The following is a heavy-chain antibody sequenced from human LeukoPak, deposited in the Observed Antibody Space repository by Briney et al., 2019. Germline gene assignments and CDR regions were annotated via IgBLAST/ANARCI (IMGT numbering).Heavy chain of an antibody. Sequence: GESLRISCKGPGYSFTSYWISWVRQMPGKGLEWMGRIDPSDSYTNYSPSFQGHVTISADKSISTAYLQWSSLKASDTAMYYCAIGASHRVNSSGLLWGQGTLVTVSS. CDR1: GYSFTSYW. CDR2: IDPSDSYT. D-gene: IGHD6-19*01. CDR3: AIGASHRVNSSGLL. J-gene: IGHJ4*02. V-gene: IGHV5-10-1*01.